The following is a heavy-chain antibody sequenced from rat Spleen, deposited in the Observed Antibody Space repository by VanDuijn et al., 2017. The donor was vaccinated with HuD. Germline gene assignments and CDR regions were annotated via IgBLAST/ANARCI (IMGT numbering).Heavy chain of an antibody. Sequence: EVQLVESGGGLVQPGRSMQLSCAASGFTLSTFYMAWVRQAPTRGLEWVASISTGGGNTYYRDSVKGRFTISRDSAKSTLYLQMDSLRSEDTATYYCTTRGYNYFDYWGQGVMVTVSS. CDR1: GFTLSTFY. J-gene: IGHJ2*01. V-gene: IGHV5-25*01. CDR3: TTRGYNYFDY. CDR2: ISTGGGNT. D-gene: IGHD1-11*01.